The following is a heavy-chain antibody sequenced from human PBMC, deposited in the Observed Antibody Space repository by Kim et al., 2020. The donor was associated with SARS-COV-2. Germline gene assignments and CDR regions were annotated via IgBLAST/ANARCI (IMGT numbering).Heavy chain of an antibody. V-gene: IGHV3-23*01. Sequence: ADPVRGRLTIPRDNSKNTLFLQMDSLRVDDTAVYYCAKDLLYVPGRGYFDSWGQGVVVTVSS. CDR3: AKDLLYVPGRGYFDS. J-gene: IGHJ4*02. D-gene: IGHD3-10*01.